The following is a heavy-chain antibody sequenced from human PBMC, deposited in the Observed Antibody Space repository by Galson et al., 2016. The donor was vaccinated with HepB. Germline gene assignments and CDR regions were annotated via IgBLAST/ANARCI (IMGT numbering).Heavy chain of an antibody. J-gene: IGHJ2*01. CDR1: GFTFTSSW. D-gene: IGHD2-8*01. CDR3: ATHCTIRVCGRRYFDL. CDR2: INPDGSEK. V-gene: IGHV3-7*03. Sequence: SLRLSCAASGFTFTSSWMTWVRQAPGKGLEWVANINPDGSEKYYVDSVRGRFTISRDNAKNSLFLQMSSLRAEDTAVYYCATHCTIRVCGRRYFDLWGRGTLVTVSS.